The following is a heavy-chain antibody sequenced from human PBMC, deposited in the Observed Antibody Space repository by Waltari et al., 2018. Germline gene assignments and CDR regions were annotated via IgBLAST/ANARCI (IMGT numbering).Heavy chain of an antibody. D-gene: IGHD6-19*01. V-gene: IGHV4-61*02. CDR1: GGSISSGSYS. Sequence: QVQLQESGPGLVKPSQTLSLTCTVSGGSISSGSYSWSWIRRPAGKGLVWIGRIYTSGSTNYNPSLKSRVTISVDTSKNQFSLKLSSVTAADTAVYYCARDAYSSGWYYFDYWGQGTLVTVSS. CDR3: ARDAYSSGWYYFDY. J-gene: IGHJ4*02. CDR2: IYTSGST.